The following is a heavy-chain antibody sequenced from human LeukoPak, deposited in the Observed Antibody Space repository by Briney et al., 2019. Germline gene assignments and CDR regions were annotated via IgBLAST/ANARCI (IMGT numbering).Heavy chain of an antibody. Sequence: GGSLRLSCAASGFTFSSFWMTWVRQTPRKGLEWVANIKQDGSEKFYVDSVKGRFTISRDNSKTSLFLQMYSLRTEDTALYYCAKGMSRMQLWSPFDYWGQGTLVTVSS. J-gene: IGHJ4*02. CDR1: GFTFSSFW. D-gene: IGHD5-18*01. CDR3: AKGMSRMQLWSPFDY. CDR2: IKQDGSEK. V-gene: IGHV3-7*03.